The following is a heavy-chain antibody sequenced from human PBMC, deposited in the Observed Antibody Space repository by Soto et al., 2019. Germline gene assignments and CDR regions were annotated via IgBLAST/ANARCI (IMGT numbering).Heavy chain of an antibody. J-gene: IGHJ6*03. CDR3: ARVVVPAFSDYMDV. CDR1: GFTFSSYS. Sequence: GSLRLSCAASGFTFSSYSMNWVRQAPGKGLEWVSSISSSSSYIYYADSVKGRFTISRDNAKNSLYLQMNSLRAEDTAVYYCARVVVPAFSDYMDVWGKGTTVTVSS. CDR2: ISSSSSYI. D-gene: IGHD2-2*01. V-gene: IGHV3-21*01.